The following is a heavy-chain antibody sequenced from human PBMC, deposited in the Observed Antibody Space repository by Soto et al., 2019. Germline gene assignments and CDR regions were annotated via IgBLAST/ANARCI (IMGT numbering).Heavy chain of an antibody. Sequence: QVQLQQWGAGLLKPSETLSLTCAVYGGSFDGYYWSWIRQPPGKGLEWIGEINHSGATNYNPSLKRRVTISIDTSKNQFSLELSSVTAADTAVYYCARGGWYYYGSGSYYYWGQGTLVTVSS. V-gene: IGHV4-34*01. CDR2: INHSGAT. CDR1: GGSFDGYY. J-gene: IGHJ4*02. D-gene: IGHD3-10*01. CDR3: ARGGWYYYGSGSYYY.